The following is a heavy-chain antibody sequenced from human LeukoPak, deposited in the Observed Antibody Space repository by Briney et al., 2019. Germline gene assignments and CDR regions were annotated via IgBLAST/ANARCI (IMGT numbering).Heavy chain of an antibody. Sequence: GGSLRLSCAASGFTFSSYAVHWVRQAPGKGLEWVAVISYDGSNKYYADSVKGRFTISRDNSKNTLYLQMNSLTAEDTALYYCARDRMLDYWGQGTLVTVSS. D-gene: IGHD2-8*01. CDR3: ARDRMLDY. CDR2: ISYDGSNK. CDR1: GFTFSSYA. J-gene: IGHJ4*02. V-gene: IGHV3-30*04.